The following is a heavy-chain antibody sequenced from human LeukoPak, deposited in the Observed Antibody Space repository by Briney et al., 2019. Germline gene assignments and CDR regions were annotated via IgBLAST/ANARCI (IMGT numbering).Heavy chain of an antibody. J-gene: IGHJ3*02. CDR2: FSGSGGST. V-gene: IGHV3-23*01. CDR1: GFTFSTYA. CDR3: AKSNGYGLVDI. D-gene: IGHD3-10*01. Sequence: QTGGSLRLSCAASGFTFSTYAMSWVRQAPGKGLEWVSAFSGSGGSTYYADSVKGRFTISRDNSKNTLYLQMNSLRAEDTAVYYCAKSNGYGLVDIWGQGTMVTVSS.